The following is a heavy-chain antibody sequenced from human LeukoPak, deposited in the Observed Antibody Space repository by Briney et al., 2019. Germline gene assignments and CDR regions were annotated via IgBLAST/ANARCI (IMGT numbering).Heavy chain of an antibody. CDR2: IYTSGST. CDR3: AREGYGDYARISGFDY. D-gene: IGHD4-17*01. J-gene: IGHJ4*02. V-gene: IGHV4-61*02. CDR1: GGSISSGSYY. Sequence: SQTLSLTCTVSGGSISSGSYYWSWIRQPAGKGLEWIGRIYTSGSTNYNPSLKSRVTISVDTSKSQFSLKLSSVTAADTAVYYCAREGYGDYARISGFDYWGQGTLVTVSS.